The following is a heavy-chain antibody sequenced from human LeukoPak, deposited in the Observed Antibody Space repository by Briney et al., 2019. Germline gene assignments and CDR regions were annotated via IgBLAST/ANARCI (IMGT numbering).Heavy chain of an antibody. Sequence: GGSLRLSCAASGFTFSSYAMSWVRQAPGKGLEWVSAISGSGGSTYYADSVKGRFTISRDNSKNTLYLQMNSLRAEDTAVYYCANSVKLVVAAAIWGQGTLVTVSS. CDR1: GFTFSSYA. V-gene: IGHV3-23*01. D-gene: IGHD2-2*02. CDR3: ANSVKLVVAAAI. CDR2: ISGSGGST. J-gene: IGHJ4*02.